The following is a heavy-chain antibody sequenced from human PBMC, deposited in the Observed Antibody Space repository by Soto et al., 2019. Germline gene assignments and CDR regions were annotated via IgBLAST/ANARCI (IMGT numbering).Heavy chain of an antibody. CDR1: GYTFTTYA. CDR2: INAANGNT. Sequence: ASVKVSCKASGYTFTTYAMHWVRQAPGQRLEWMGWINAANGNTKYSQKFQGRVTVTRDTSASTAYMELSSLRSEDTAVYTCARSLMNPAMVTFYYFDYWGQGTLVTVSS. J-gene: IGHJ4*02. V-gene: IGHV1-3*01. D-gene: IGHD5-18*01. CDR3: ARSLMNPAMVTFYYFDY.